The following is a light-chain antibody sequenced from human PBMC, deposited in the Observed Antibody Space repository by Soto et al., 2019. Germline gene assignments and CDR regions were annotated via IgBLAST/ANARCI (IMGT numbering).Light chain of an antibody. V-gene: IGKV1-9*01. J-gene: IGKJ5*01. Sequence: DIQMTQSPSTVSGSVGDRVTISCRASYDISSSLAWYQQEPGKPPKLLIYDSSTLQTGVPSRFTGSGSGRKFTLTISGLQFGDFATYFCQQLSHYPYTFGQGTRLEIK. CDR1: YDISSS. CDR3: QQLSHYPYT. CDR2: DSS.